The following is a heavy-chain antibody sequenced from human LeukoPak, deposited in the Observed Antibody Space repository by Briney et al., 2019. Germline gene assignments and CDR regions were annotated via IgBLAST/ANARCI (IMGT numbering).Heavy chain of an antibody. CDR2: IRLDGSDQ. V-gene: IGHV3-7*04. D-gene: IGHD3-10*01. CDR1: GFKFSDYY. CDR3: ARDGFGSYFSLDY. J-gene: IGHJ4*02. Sequence: GGSLRLSCVASGFKFSDYYMSWVRQAPGKGLEWVADIRLDGSDQYNVDSVKGRFTISRDNAKSSLFLQMNSLRAEDTAVYYCARDGFGSYFSLDYWGQGALVTVSS.